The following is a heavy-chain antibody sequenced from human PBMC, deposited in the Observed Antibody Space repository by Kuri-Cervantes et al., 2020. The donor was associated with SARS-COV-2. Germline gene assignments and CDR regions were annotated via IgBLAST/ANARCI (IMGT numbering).Heavy chain of an antibody. V-gene: IGHV3-15*07. D-gene: IGHD5-12*01. Sequence: GGSLRLPCAASGLTFRNAWMNWVRQAPGKGMEWVGRIKSKTDGGTTDYAAPVKGRFTISRDNAKNSLYLQMNSLRAEDTAVYDCAREYGATIRYYYYYGKDVRGQGTTVTVSS. J-gene: IGHJ6*02. CDR3: AREYGATIRYYYYYGKDV. CDR1: GLTFRNAW. CDR2: IKSKTDGGTT.